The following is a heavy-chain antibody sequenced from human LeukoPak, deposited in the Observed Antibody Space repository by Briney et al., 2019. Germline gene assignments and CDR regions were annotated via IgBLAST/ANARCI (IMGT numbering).Heavy chain of an antibody. D-gene: IGHD4-17*01. CDR2: IILIFDTA. CDR3: ARERHDYGDFDY. J-gene: IGHJ4*02. Sequence: ASVKVSCKASGGTFSSHAISWVRQAPGQGLEWMGGIILIFDTANYAQKFKGRLTITADKSTSTAYMELSSLRSEDTAVYYCARERHDYGDFDYWGQGTLVTVSS. CDR1: GGTFSSHA. V-gene: IGHV1-69*06.